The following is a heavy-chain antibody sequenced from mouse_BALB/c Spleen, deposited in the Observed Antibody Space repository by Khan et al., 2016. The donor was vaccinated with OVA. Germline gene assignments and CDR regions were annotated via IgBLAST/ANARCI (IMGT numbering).Heavy chain of an antibody. V-gene: IGHV1-18*01. D-gene: IGHD1-1*01. CDR3: ARGGFGSPFAY. CDR1: GYVFTDYN. Sequence: VRLQQSGPDLVKPGASVKIPCKASGYVFTDYNMDWVKQSHGKSLEWIGDITPNNGGTIYNQKFKGKATLTVDKSSNTAYMELRSLTSEDTAVYYCARGGFGSPFAYWGQGTLVTVSA. J-gene: IGHJ3*01. CDR2: ITPNNGGT.